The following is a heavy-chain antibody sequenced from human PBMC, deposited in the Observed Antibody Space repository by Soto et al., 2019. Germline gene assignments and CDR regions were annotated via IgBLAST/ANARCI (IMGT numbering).Heavy chain of an antibody. Sequence: QVQLVESGGGVVQPGRSLRLSCAASGFTFSHYAMHWVRQAPGKGLEWVALMSYDGSNEYYADSVKGRFTISRDNSKKALYVQMNSLRAEDTAVYYCAKDGSHNFDYWGQGPLVTVSS. CDR1: GFTFSHYA. CDR3: AKDGSHNFDY. V-gene: IGHV3-30*18. D-gene: IGHD1-26*01. CDR2: MSYDGSNE. J-gene: IGHJ4*02.